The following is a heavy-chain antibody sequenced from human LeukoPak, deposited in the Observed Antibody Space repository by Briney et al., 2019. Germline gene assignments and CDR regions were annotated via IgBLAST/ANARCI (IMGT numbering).Heavy chain of an antibody. D-gene: IGHD6-13*01. Sequence: GGSLRLSCAASGFTVSSNYMSWVRQAPGKGLEWVSVIYSGGSTYYADSVKGRFTISRDNSKNTLYLQMNSLRAEDTAVYYCARARAGAGTFFFDNWGQGTLVTVSS. J-gene: IGHJ4*02. CDR1: GFTVSSNY. CDR3: ARARAGAGTFFFDN. V-gene: IGHV3-53*01. CDR2: IYSGGST.